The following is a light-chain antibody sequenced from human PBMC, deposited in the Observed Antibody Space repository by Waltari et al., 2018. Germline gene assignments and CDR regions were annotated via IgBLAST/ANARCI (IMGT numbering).Light chain of an antibody. Sequence: QSVLTQPPSVSGAPGQRVTISCTGSSSNTGAGYEVNWYHQLPGTPPKLLIYGNSNRLSGVPDRFSGSKSGASASLAISGLQAEDEAEYYCQAYDRSLSGSVFGGGTKLTVL. CDR3: QAYDRSLSGSV. J-gene: IGLJ2*01. CDR2: GNS. CDR1: SSNTGAGYE. V-gene: IGLV1-40*01.